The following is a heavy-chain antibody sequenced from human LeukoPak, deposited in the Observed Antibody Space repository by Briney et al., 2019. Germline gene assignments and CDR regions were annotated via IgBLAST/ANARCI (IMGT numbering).Heavy chain of an antibody. D-gene: IGHD2-15*01. Sequence: ASVKVSCKASGYTFTSYDINWVRQATGQGLEWMGWINPNSGGTNYAQKFQGRVTMTRDTSISTAYMELSRLRSDDTAVYYCARAHCSGGSCLYYFDYWGQGTLVTVSS. CDR1: GYTFTSYD. J-gene: IGHJ4*02. V-gene: IGHV1-2*02. CDR3: ARAHCSGGSCLYYFDY. CDR2: INPNSGGT.